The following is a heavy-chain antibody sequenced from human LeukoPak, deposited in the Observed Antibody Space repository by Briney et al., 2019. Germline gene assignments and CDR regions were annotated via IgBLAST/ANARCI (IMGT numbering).Heavy chain of an antibody. Sequence: AASVKVSCKASGYTFTSYDINWVRQATGQGLEWMGRMNPNSGNTGYAQKFQGRVTMTRNTSISTAYMELSSLRSEDTAVYYCARAIPNNYYDSSGHNFDYWGQGTLVTVSS. V-gene: IGHV1-8*01. CDR1: GYTFTSYD. CDR2: MNPNSGNT. D-gene: IGHD3-22*01. J-gene: IGHJ4*02. CDR3: ARAIPNNYYDSSGHNFDY.